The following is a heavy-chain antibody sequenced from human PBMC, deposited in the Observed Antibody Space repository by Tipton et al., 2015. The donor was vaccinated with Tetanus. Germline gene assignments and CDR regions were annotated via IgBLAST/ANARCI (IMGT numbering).Heavy chain of an antibody. J-gene: IGHJ6*02. Sequence: VQLVQSGAEVKKPGESLRISCKGSGYNFTTYWINWVRQMPGKCLEWMGRIDPTDSYTNDSPSFQGHVTISVDKSINTAYLRWSSQKASNTAKYYCAGLPYYGNGDLGSMDVWGQGSTVIVSS. CDR1: GYNFTTYW. CDR2: IDPTDSYT. CDR3: AGLPYYGNGDLGSMDV. D-gene: IGHD4-17*01. V-gene: IGHV5-10-1*01.